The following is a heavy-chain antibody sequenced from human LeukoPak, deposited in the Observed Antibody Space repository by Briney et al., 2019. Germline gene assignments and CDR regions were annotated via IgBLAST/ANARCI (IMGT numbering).Heavy chain of an antibody. CDR2: IYPGDSDI. CDR3: ARQYSSSDYEY. D-gene: IGHD6-6*01. CDR1: GYSLTSYW. Sequence: GESLKISCKGSGYSLTSYWIGWVRQMPGKGLEWMGIIYPGDSDIRYSPSFQGQVTISADKSISTAYLQWSSLKASDTAMYYCARQYSSSDYEYWGQGTLVTVSS. J-gene: IGHJ4*02. V-gene: IGHV5-51*01.